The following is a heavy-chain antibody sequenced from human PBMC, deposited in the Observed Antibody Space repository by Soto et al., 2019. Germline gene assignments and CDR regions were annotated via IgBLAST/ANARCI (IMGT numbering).Heavy chain of an antibody. V-gene: IGHV4-34*01. CDR2: IDHSGNT. J-gene: IGHJ3*02. CDR1: GGSFSDYY. CDR3: ARRGRWWGARDAFDT. Sequence: QVQLQQWGAGLLKPSETLSLTCAVYGGSFSDYYWNWIRQPPGKGLEWIGEIDHSGNTNYNPSLKSRVTISVDTSRNQFSLKLSSVTATDTAVYYCARRGRWWGARDAFDTWGQGTMVTVSS. D-gene: IGHD2-15*01.